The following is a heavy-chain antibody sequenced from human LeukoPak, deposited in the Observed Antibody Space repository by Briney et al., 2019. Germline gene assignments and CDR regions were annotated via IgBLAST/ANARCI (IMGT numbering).Heavy chain of an antibody. Sequence: SETLSLTCTVSGGSVSNGDYYWSWIRQPPGKGLEWIGYIYSSGTTYYNPSLKSRVTISVDTSKNQFSLRLSSVTAADTAVYYCARGSIAARRFDYWGQGTLVTVSS. J-gene: IGHJ4*02. CDR3: ARGSIAARRFDY. CDR2: IYSSGTT. D-gene: IGHD6-6*01. V-gene: IGHV4-61*08. CDR1: GGSVSNGDYY.